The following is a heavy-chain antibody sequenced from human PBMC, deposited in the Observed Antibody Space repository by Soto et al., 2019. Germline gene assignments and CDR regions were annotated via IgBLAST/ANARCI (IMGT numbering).Heavy chain of an antibody. V-gene: IGHV3-23*01. D-gene: IGHD3-3*01. J-gene: IGHJ5*02. CDR1: GFTFSNYA. CDR2: ISGSGGST. CDR3: AKDGQDFDFWSGFDWFDP. Sequence: GGSLRLSCAASGFTFSNYAMSWVRQAPGKGLEWVAAISGSGGSTYYADSVKGRFTISRDNSKNTLYLQMNSLRAEDTAVYYCAKDGQDFDFWSGFDWFDPWGQGTLVTVSS.